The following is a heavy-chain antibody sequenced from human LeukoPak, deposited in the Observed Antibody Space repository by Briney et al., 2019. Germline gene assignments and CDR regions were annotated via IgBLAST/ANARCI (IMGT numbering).Heavy chain of an antibody. J-gene: IGHJ4*02. D-gene: IGHD1-26*01. Sequence: PGRSLRLSRAASGFTFSSYGMHWVRQAPGKGLEWVAVIWYDGSNKYYADSVKGRFTISRDNSKNTLYLQMNSLRAEDTAVYYCARDGVVGAYYFDYWGQGTLVTVSS. CDR2: IWYDGSNK. CDR1: GFTFSSYG. V-gene: IGHV3-33*01. CDR3: ARDGVVGAYYFDY.